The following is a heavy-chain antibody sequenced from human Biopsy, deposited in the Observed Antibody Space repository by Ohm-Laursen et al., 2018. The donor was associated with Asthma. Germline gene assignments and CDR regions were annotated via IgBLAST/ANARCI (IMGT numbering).Heavy chain of an antibody. CDR1: GGTLNNYA. Sequence: ESSVKVSCKASGGTLNNYAINWVQQAPRQGLEWMGGLIPVLGTADYAPMFEGRVTITADESTSTAYLELTSLRFEDTAVYYCARGYSGTDRIVYYYSGMEVWGQGTTVTVSS. D-gene: IGHD5-12*01. V-gene: IGHV1-69*01. CDR3: ARGYSGTDRIVYYYSGMEV. J-gene: IGHJ6*02. CDR2: LIPVLGTA.